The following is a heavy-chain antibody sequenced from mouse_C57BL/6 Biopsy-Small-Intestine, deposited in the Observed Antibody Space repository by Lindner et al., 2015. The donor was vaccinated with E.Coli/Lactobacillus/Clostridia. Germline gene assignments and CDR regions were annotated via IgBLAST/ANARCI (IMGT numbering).Heavy chain of an antibody. V-gene: IGHV1-84*02. CDR3: ARRAVAGNGCDY. D-gene: IGHD2-1*01. Sequence: SVKVSCKASGYTFTSHNISWVRQAPGQGLEWMGWLSAYNGNTNYAQKFQGRVTMTTDTSTSTAYMELRSLRSDDTALYYCARRAVAGNGCDYWGQGTLVTVSS. J-gene: IGHJ4*01. CDR1: GYTFTSHN. CDR2: LSAYNGNT.